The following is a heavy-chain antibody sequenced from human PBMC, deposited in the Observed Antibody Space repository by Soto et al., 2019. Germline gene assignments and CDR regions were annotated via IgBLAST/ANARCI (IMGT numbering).Heavy chain of an antibody. CDR3: AGSRHWDGDYSDNWFDP. Sequence: QVQLVQSGAELKKPGSSVKISCRASGDTFSTYTISWVRQAPGQGLDWMGRIIPILDVANYAPKFQGRVTMTADRSTSTADMELSSLTSEDTAVYYCAGSRHWDGDYSDNWFDPWGQGTLVTVSS. J-gene: IGHJ5*02. D-gene: IGHD4-17*01. CDR2: IIPILDVA. CDR1: GDTFSTYT. V-gene: IGHV1-69*02.